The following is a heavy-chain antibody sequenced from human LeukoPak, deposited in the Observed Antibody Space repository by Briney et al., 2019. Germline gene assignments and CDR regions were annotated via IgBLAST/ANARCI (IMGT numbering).Heavy chain of an antibody. J-gene: IGHJ6*03. CDR2: ITTGNSFL. D-gene: IGHD5-12*01. CDR3: ARGAATRKSGFYYCYMDV. V-gene: IGHV3-21*01. Sequence: PGGSLRLSCAASGFTFSSCNVNWVRQAPGKGLEWVSSITTGNSFLYFADSVKGRFTISRDHANNSLYLQMNSLRADDTAVYYCARGAATRKSGFYYCYMDVWGKGTTVTVSS. CDR1: GFTFSSCN.